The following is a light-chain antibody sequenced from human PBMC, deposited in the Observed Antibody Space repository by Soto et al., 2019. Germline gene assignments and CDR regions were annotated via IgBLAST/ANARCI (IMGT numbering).Light chain of an antibody. CDR2: DVS. CDR3: CSYAGNYAYV. J-gene: IGLJ1*01. V-gene: IGLV2-11*01. CDR1: SSDVGGYNY. Sequence: QSALTQPRSVSGSPGQSVTISCTGTSSDVGGYNYVSWYQQHPGKAPKLMIYDVSKWPSGVPDRFSGSKSGNTASLTISGLQAEDEADYYCCSYAGNYAYVFGTGTKVTVL.